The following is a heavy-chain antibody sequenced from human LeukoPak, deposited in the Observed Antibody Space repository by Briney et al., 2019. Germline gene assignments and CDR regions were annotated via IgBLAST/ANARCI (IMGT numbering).Heavy chain of an antibody. CDR1: GFTFSSSA. Sequence: PGGSLRLSCAASGFTFSSSAMRWVRQAPRKGLEWVSTISGSGDSTYYADSVKGRFTISRDDSKNTLYLQMNSLRADDTAVYYCAKHRMVRGVITDYYFDYWGRGTLVTVSA. D-gene: IGHD3-10*01. CDR3: AKHRMVRGVITDYYFDY. CDR2: ISGSGDST. J-gene: IGHJ4*02. V-gene: IGHV3-23*01.